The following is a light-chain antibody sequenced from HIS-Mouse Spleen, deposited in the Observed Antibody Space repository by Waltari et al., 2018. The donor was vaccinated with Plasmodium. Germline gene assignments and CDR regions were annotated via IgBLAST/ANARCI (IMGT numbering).Light chain of an antibody. V-gene: IGKV1-5*03. Sequence: DIQMTQPPSTLSASVEDRVTIPCRASQSISSWLAWYQQKPGKAPKLLIYKASSLESGVPSRFSGSGSGTEFTLTISSLQPDDFATYYCQQYNSYSWTFGQGTKVEIK. CDR1: QSISSW. CDR2: KAS. CDR3: QQYNSYSWT. J-gene: IGKJ1*01.